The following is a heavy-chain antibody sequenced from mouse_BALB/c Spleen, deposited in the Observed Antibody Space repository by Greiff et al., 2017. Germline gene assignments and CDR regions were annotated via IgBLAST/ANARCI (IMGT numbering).Heavy chain of an antibody. CDR1: GFTFSSYT. D-gene: IGHD2-1*01. CDR2: ISNGGGST. CDR3: ARGGNYPLDYFDY. J-gene: IGHJ2*01. V-gene: IGHV5-12-2*01. Sequence: EVKVVESGGGLVQPGGSLKLSCAASGFTFSSYTMSWVRQTPEKRLEWVAYISNGGGSTYYPDTVKGRFTISRDNAKNTLYLQMSSLKSEDTAMYYCARGGNYPLDYFDYWGQGTTLTVSS.